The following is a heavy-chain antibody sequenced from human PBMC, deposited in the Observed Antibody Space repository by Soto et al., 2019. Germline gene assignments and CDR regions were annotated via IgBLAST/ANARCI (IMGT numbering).Heavy chain of an antibody. Sequence: QVQLVQSGAEVKKPGSSVKVSCKASGGTFSSYAIIWVRQAPGQGLEWMGGIIPIFGTANYAKKFKGRVTITADESTSTAYMELSSLRSEDTAVYYCAAYCSGGRCPWDYWGQGTLVTVSS. CDR2: IIPIFGTA. D-gene: IGHD2-15*01. CDR3: AAYCSGGRCPWDY. J-gene: IGHJ4*02. V-gene: IGHV1-69*01. CDR1: GGTFSSYA.